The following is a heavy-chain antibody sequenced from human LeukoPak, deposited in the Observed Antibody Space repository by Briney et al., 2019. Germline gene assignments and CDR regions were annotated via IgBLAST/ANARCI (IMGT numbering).Heavy chain of an antibody. CDR2: ISSSGNRI. V-gene: IGHV3-11*04. Sequence: GGSLRLSCAASGFTFSDHYMSWIRQAPGKGLEWVSYISSSGNRINYADSVKGRITISRDNAKNSLYLQMNSLRAEDTAVYYCAREDSNYFDSWGQGTLVTVSS. J-gene: IGHJ4*02. D-gene: IGHD4-11*01. CDR3: AREDSNYFDS. CDR1: GFTFSDHY.